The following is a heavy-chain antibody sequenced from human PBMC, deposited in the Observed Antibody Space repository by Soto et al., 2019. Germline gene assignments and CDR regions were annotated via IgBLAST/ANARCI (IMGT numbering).Heavy chain of an antibody. CDR3: ARDLDIAVAGTDYFDY. CDR1: GFTFSGYW. D-gene: IGHD6-19*01. J-gene: IGHJ4*02. Sequence: GGSLRLSCAASGFTFSGYWMSWVRQAPGKGLEWVANIKQDGSEKYYVDSVKGRFTISRDNAKNSLYLQMNSLRAEDTAVYYCARDLDIAVAGTDYFDYWGQGTLVTVSS. CDR2: IKQDGSEK. V-gene: IGHV3-7*03.